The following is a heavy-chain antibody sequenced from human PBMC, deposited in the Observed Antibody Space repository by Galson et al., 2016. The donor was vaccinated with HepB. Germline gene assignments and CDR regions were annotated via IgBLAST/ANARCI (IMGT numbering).Heavy chain of an antibody. CDR2: IWYDGSNK. J-gene: IGHJ3*02. V-gene: IGHV3-33*01. CDR1: GFTFSSYG. Sequence: SLRLSCAASGFTFSSYGMHWVRQAPGKGLEWVAVIWYDGSNKYYADSVKGRFTIARDKSKNTLYLQMNSLRAEDTAVYYCARCGRDAFDIWGQGTIVTVSS. D-gene: IGHD1-26*01. CDR3: ARCGRDAFDI.